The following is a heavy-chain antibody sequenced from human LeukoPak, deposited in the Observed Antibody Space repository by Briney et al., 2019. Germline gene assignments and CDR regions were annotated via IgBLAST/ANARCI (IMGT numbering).Heavy chain of an antibody. CDR2: IYTSGST. V-gene: IGHV4-61*02. D-gene: IGHD6-13*01. Sequence: SQTLSLTCTVSGGSINSGSYYWSWIRQPAGKGLEWIGRIYTSGSTNYNPSLKSRVTISVDTSKNQFSLKLSSVTAADTAVYYCARANSIWYFAFDYWGQGTLVTVSS. CDR3: ARANSIWYFAFDY. CDR1: GGSINSGSYY. J-gene: IGHJ4*02.